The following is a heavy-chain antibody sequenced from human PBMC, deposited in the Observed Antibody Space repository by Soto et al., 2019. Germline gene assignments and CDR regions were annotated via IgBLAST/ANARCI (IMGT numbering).Heavy chain of an antibody. V-gene: IGHV3-33*01. D-gene: IGHD6-19*01. CDR3: ARDRYSSGWYDLDY. CDR2: IRYDGSNK. CDR1: GFTFSSYG. J-gene: IGHJ4*02. Sequence: QVQLVEFGGGVVQPGRSLRLSCAAPGFTFSSYGMHWVRQAPGKGLVWVVVIRYDGSNKYYADSVKGRFTISRDNSKNTPYLQRNSLRAEDTAVYYCARDRYSSGWYDLDYWRQGNLVTVSS.